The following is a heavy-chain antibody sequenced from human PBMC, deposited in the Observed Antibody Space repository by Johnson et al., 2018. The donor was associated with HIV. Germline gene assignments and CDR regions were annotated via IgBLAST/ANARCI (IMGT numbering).Heavy chain of an antibody. D-gene: IGHD6-6*01. CDR3: ARDGVGYSSLKDAFDI. J-gene: IGHJ3*02. V-gene: IGHV3-30*02. CDR2: MRYDGSKR. Sequence: QVQLVESGGGVVQPGRSLRLSCAASGFTFSSYGMHWVRQGPGKGLEWVAFMRYDGSKRYYADSVKGRFTISRDNSKNTLYLQMNSLRAEDTAVYYCARDGVGYSSLKDAFDIWGQGTMVTVSS. CDR1: GFTFSSYG.